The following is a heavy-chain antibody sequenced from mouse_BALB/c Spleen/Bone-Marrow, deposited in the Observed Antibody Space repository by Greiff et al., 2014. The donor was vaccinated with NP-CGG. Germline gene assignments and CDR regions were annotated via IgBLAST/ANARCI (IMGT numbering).Heavy chain of an antibody. CDR2: IDPYYGTT. CDR1: GHSFTGYN. CDR3: TRSRAYFRDWFAY. V-gene: IGHV1-39*01. Sequence: VQLKESGPELEKPGASVKISCKASGHSFTGYNMNWVKQSHGKSLEWIGNIDPYYGTTTFNQKFKDKATLTVDKSSSTAYMQLKSLTSEDSAVYYCTRSRAYFRDWFAYWGQGTLVTVSA. D-gene: IGHD2-14*01. J-gene: IGHJ3*01.